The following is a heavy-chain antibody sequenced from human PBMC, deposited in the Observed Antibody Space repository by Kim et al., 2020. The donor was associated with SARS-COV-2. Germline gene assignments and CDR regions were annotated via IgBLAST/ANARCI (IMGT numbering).Heavy chain of an antibody. CDR1: GYTFTSYA. J-gene: IGHJ6*02. Sequence: ASVKVSCKASGYTFTSYAMNWVRQAPGQGLEWMGWINTNTGNPTYAQGFTGRFVFSLDPSVSTAYLQISSLKAEDTAVYYCARDLEGGYDDGLDVWGQGTTVTVSS. V-gene: IGHV7-4-1*02. D-gene: IGHD6-13*01. CDR3: ARDLEGGYDDGLDV. CDR2: INTNTGNP.